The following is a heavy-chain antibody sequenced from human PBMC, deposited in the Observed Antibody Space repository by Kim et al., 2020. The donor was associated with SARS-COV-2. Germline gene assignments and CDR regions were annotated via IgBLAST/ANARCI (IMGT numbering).Heavy chain of an antibody. J-gene: IGHJ4*02. V-gene: IGHV3-23*01. D-gene: IGHD1-20*01. CDR3: AKVLPTYNWNDGFDY. Sequence: DSVEGRFTISRDNSKNTLYLQMNSLRAEDTAVYYCAKVLPTYNWNDGFDYWGQGTLVTVSS.